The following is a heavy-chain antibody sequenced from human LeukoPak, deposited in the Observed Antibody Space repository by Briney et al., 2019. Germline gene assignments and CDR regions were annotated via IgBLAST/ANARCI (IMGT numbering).Heavy chain of an antibody. D-gene: IGHD3-22*01. CDR2: ISGSGGST. CDR3: AKDLYYDSSGLVNWFDP. J-gene: IGHJ5*02. V-gene: IGHV3-23*01. Sequence: GGSLRLSCAASGFTFSSYAMSWVRQAPGKGLEWVSAISGSGGSTYYADSVKGRFTISRDNSKNTLYLQMNSLRAEDTAVYYCAKDLYYDSSGLVNWFDPWGQGTLVTVSS. CDR1: GFTFSSYA.